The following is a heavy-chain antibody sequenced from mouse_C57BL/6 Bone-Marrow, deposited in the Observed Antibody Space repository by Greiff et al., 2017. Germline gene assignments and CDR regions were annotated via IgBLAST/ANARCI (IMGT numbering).Heavy chain of an antibody. J-gene: IGHJ4*01. CDR1: GYTFTSYW. CDR3: ARGIYYGNYDYAMDY. CDR2: IDPSDSST. D-gene: IGHD2-1*01. Sequence: QVQLQQPGAELVKPGASVKLSCKASGYTFTSYWMQWVNQRPGQGLEWIGEIDPSDSSTNYNQKFKGKATLAVDTSSSTAYMQLSSLTSEDSAVYYGARGIYYGNYDYAMDYWGQGTSVTVSS. V-gene: IGHV1-50*01.